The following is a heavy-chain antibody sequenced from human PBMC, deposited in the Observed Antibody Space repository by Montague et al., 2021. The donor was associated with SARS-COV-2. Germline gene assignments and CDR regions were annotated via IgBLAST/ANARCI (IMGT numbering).Heavy chain of an antibody. J-gene: IGHJ4*02. Sequence: SETLSLTCAVYGGSFSDYHWTWIRKSPGEGQEWIGKINHDGSTKYNPTPKRRVTISIDTSKKKFSLKLTFVTAADTAVYYCVRGAPGYWGQGTLVTVSS. CDR3: VRGAPGY. CDR2: INHDGST. D-gene: IGHD2-8*02. CDR1: GGSFSDYH. V-gene: IGHV4-34*01.